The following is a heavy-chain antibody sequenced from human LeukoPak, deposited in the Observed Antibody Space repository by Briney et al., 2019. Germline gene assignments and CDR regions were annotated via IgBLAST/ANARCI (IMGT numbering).Heavy chain of an antibody. Sequence: GSLRLSCAASGFTFSSYSMNWVRQPPGKGLEWIGSIYYSGSTYYNPSLKSRVTISVDTSKNQFSLKLSSVTAADTAVYYCASFSGYDKDYWGQGTLVTVSS. CDR1: GFTFSSYSMN. CDR3: ASFSGYDKDY. CDR2: IYYSGST. D-gene: IGHD5-12*01. J-gene: IGHJ4*02. V-gene: IGHV4-39*01.